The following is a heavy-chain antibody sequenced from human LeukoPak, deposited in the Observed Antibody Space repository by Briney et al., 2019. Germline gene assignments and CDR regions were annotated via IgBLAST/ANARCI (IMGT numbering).Heavy chain of an antibody. J-gene: IGHJ4*02. V-gene: IGHV4-59*08. CDR2: ISYSGSN. CDR1: GGSISSYY. D-gene: IGHD5/OR15-5a*01. Sequence: SETLSLNSTVSGGSISSYYWSWITQPPGKGREGMGYISYSGSNNYNTSLKSRVTIATDTSKNHFALKLRSVTAADTAVYYCARRFRVYSYFEYWGQGTLVTVSS. CDR3: ARRFRVYSYFEY.